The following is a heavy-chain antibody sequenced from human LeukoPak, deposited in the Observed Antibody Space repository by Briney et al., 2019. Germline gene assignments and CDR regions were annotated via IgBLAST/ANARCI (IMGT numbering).Heavy chain of an antibody. D-gene: IGHD5-12*01. CDR2: IHYSDT. CDR1: GGSISSGGYS. V-gene: IGHV4-30-4*07. CDR3: ASHSGGYAY. J-gene: IGHJ4*02. Sequence: SETLSLTCAVSGGSISSGGYSWSWIRQPPGKGLEWIGYIHYSDTYYNPSLKSRVTILVDTSKNQFSLKLTSVTAADTAVYYCASHSGGYAYWGQGTLVTVSS.